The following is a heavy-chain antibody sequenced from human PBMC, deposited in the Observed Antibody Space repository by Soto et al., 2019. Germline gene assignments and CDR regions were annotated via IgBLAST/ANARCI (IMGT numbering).Heavy chain of an antibody. CDR3: ARVGTGAYYFDV. D-gene: IGHD7-27*01. CDR1: GFNFSSYW. CDR2: IKTDGSSI. V-gene: IGHV3-74*01. Sequence: EVQLVESGGGLVQPGGSLRLSCAASGFNFSSYWMHWVRQAPGKGLVWVSRIKTDGSSIGYADSVKGRFTISRDNAQKTLYLLLISLRADDTALYYCARVGTGAYYFDVWGLGTLVTVSS. J-gene: IGHJ4*02.